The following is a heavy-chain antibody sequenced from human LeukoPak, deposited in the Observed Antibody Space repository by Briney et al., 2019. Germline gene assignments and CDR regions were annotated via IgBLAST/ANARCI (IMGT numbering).Heavy chain of an antibody. CDR2: ISGGSSTI. V-gene: IGHV3-48*01. CDR1: GFTLSSYS. Sequence: GGSLRLSCAASGFTLSSYSMNWVRQAPGKGLEWVSYISGGSSTIYNADSVKGRFTISRGNAKNLLYLLMDTLRAEDTAVYYCARVGSNQWLDYWGQGTLVTVSS. CDR3: ARVGSNQWLDY. D-gene: IGHD6-19*01. J-gene: IGHJ4*02.